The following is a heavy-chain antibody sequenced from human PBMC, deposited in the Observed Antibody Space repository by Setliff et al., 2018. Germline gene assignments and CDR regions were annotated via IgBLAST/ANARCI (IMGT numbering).Heavy chain of an antibody. Sequence: SETLSLTCTVSGGSINSGSYFWAWIRQPPGKGLEWIGSIHYSGSTYYNRSLNSRFTISRDNAKNSLSLQMNSLTSEDTAVYYCVRGLEEAFLSFDVFDIWGQGTMVTVSS. CDR3: VRGLEEAFLSFDVFDI. D-gene: IGHD3-16*01. CDR1: GGSINSGSYF. J-gene: IGHJ3*02. CDR2: IHYSGST. V-gene: IGHV4-39*02.